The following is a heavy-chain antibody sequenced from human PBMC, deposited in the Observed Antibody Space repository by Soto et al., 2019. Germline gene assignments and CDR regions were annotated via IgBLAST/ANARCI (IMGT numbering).Heavy chain of an antibody. CDR3: AKQRGYSSGWYGVFDI. CDR2: ISGSGGST. V-gene: IGHV3-23*01. Sequence: EVQLLESGGGLVPPGGSLRLSCAASGFTFTSYAMSWVRQAPGKGLEWVSLISGSGGSTYYADSVKGRFTISRDDSKNAVYLQMDSLRAEDTAVYYCAKQRGYSSGWYGVFDIWGQGTMVTVSS. CDR1: GFTFTSYA. D-gene: IGHD6-19*01. J-gene: IGHJ3*02.